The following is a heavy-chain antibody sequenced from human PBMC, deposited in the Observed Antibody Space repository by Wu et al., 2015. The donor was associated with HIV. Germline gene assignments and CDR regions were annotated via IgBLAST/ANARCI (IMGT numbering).Heavy chain of an antibody. CDR3: ARQVFRVVEPLDYFYYSMVRF. Sequence: QVQLVQSGAEVKKPGASVTVSCRASGYIFTDSGITWVRQVPGQGLEWMAWISGDNGNTKYAQKFQGRVTVTTDTSTNTAYMEMKSLKSDDTAVYYCARQVFRVVEPLDYFYYSMVRFGDKGTTV. CDR1: GYIFTDSG. D-gene: IGHD2-15*01. CDR2: ISGDNGNT. J-gene: IGHJ6*03. V-gene: IGHV1-18*01.